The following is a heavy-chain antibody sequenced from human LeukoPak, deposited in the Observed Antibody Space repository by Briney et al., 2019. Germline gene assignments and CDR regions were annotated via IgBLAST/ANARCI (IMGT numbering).Heavy chain of an antibody. CDR2: INWGSNHI. CDR1: GFTLRSYS. Sequence: PGGSLRLSCAASGFTLRSYSMSWVRQAPGKGLEWVSSINWGSNHIYYADAVQGRFTISRDNAKNTVYLQMNSLRAEDTAVYYCATDDKYAPSSWGQGTLVTVSS. D-gene: IGHD2-2*01. CDR3: ATDDKYAPSS. V-gene: IGHV3-21*01. J-gene: IGHJ5*02.